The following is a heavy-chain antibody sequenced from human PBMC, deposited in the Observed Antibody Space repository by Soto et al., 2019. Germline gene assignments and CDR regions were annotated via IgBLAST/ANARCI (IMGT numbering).Heavy chain of an antibody. V-gene: IGHV2-5*01. CDR3: AHRRLGDTIPDDNGLDV. D-gene: IGHD3-3*01. CDR2: VHWNDDK. J-gene: IGHJ6*02. Sequence: HITLKEAGPTLVKPTQTLTLTCTFSGFSLSTTGAGVFWIRQPPGKAPEWLALVHWNDDKRYSPSLRPRLTIRKDTSRNQVVLSLTNLDPVDTGTYYCAHRRLGDTIPDDNGLDVWGQGTTVIVAS. CDR1: GFSLSTTGAG.